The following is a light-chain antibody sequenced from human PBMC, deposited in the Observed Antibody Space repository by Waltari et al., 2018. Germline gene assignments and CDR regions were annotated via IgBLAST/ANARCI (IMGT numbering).Light chain of an antibody. CDR1: QSASTN. V-gene: IGKV3-15*01. CDR3: QQYNNWLYT. CDR2: DAP. Sequence: ERVMTQSPATLSVSPGETATLSCRASQSASTNLAWYQQKAGQAPRLLIYDAPIRATGFPARFSGSGAGTEFTLTITGLQSEDFAVYYCQQYNNWLYTFGQGTKLEIK. J-gene: IGKJ2*01.